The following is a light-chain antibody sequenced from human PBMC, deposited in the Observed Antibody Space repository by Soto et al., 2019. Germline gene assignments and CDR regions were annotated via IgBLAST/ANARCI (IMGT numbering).Light chain of an antibody. V-gene: IGLV1-44*01. J-gene: IGLJ2*01. Sequence: QSVLTQPPSASGTPGQRVTISCSGSSSNIGGNIVNWYQQLPGTAPKLLIFSNNQRPSWVPDRFSGSKSGTSASLAISGLQSEDEADYYCAAWDDSLNGVVFGGGTKVTVL. CDR1: SSNIGGNI. CDR2: SNN. CDR3: AAWDDSLNGVV.